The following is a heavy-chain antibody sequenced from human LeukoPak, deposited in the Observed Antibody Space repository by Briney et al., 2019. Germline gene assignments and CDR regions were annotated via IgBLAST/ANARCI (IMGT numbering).Heavy chain of an antibody. CDR1: GGSISSGDYY. V-gene: IGHV4-30-4*08. CDR2: IYYSGST. CDR3: ARAGSELRFLEWLAVDP. D-gene: IGHD3-3*01. J-gene: IGHJ5*02. Sequence: SETLSLTCTVSGGSISSGDYYWSWIRQPPGKGLGWNGYIYYSGSTYYHPALKSRVSKSVDTSNNQYSLKLSAVTAAGSVLYYCARAGSELRFLEWLAVDPWGQGTLVTVSS.